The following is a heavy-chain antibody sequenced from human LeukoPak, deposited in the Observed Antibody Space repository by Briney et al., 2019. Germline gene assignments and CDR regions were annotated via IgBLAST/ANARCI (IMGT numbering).Heavy chain of an antibody. D-gene: IGHD6-19*01. CDR3: GKDLLAMAGTIGS. V-gene: IGHV3-48*03. CDR1: GFTFSDYE. J-gene: IGHJ4*02. Sequence: GGSLRLSCAASGFTFSDYEMNWVRQAPGKGLEWVSYISSSASIIYYSDSVKGRFTISRDNAKNSLYLQMNSLRPEDTALYYCGKDLLAMAGTIGSWGQGTLVTVSS. CDR2: ISSSASII.